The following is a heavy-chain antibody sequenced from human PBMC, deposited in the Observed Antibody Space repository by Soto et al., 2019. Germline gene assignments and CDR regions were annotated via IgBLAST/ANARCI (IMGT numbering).Heavy chain of an antibody. Sequence: GGSLRLSCTASGFTFGDYAMSWFRQAPGKGLEWVGFIRSKAYGGTTEYAASVKGRFTISRDDSKSIAYLQMNSLKTEDTAVYYCTRDPPLLPDWFDPWGQGTLVTVSS. CDR3: TRDPPLLPDWFDP. D-gene: IGHD2-15*01. V-gene: IGHV3-49*03. CDR1: GFTFGDYA. CDR2: IRSKAYGGTT. J-gene: IGHJ5*02.